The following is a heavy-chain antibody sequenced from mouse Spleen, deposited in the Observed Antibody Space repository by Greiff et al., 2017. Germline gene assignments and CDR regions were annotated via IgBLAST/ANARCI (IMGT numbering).Heavy chain of an antibody. J-gene: IGHJ3*01. D-gene: IGHD2-2*01. CDR3: TRYPGYDVFAY. V-gene: IGHV1-7*01. Sequence: LVESGAELAKPGASVKLSCKASGYTFTSYWMHWVKQRPGQGLEWIGYINPSSGYTKYNQKFKDKAILTADKSSSTAYMELRSLTSEDSAVYYCTRYPGYDVFAYWGQGTLVTVSA. CDR2: INPSSGYT. CDR1: GYTFTSYW.